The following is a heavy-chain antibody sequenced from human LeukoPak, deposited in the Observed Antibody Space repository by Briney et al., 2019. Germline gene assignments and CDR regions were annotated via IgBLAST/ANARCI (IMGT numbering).Heavy chain of an antibody. V-gene: IGHV3-23*01. CDR3: AGRSGAKDY. J-gene: IGHJ4*02. CDR2: ISYSGGST. CDR1: GFTFTNYA. Sequence: GGSLRLSCVATGFTFTNYAMSWFCQAPGKGLEWVSAISYSGGSTYYADSVKGRFTISRDDSKNTLYLQMNSLRAEDTAVYYCAGRSGAKDYWGQGTLVTVSS. D-gene: IGHD1-26*01.